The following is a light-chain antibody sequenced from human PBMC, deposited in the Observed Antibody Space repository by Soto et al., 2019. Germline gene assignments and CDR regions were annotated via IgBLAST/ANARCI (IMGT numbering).Light chain of an antibody. Sequence: EIVLPQSPGTLSLSPGERATLSCRAIQRVSSGYVAWYQQKPGQAPRLLIYGASTRATGIPARFSGSGSGTEFTLTISSLQSEDFAVYYCQQYNNWPSWTFGQGTKVDI. CDR1: QRVSSG. V-gene: IGKV3-15*01. CDR2: GAS. CDR3: QQYNNWPSWT. J-gene: IGKJ1*01.